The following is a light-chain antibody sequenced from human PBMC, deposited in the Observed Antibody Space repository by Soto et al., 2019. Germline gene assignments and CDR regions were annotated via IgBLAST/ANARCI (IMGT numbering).Light chain of an antibody. J-gene: IGKJ4*01. Sequence: EIVLTQSPGTLSLSPGERATLSCRASQSVSSSYLAWYQQKPGQAPRLLIYGASSRATGIPDRFSGSGSGTDFTLTISRLEPGDFAVYYCQQYGSSPLTFVGGTKV. V-gene: IGKV3-20*01. CDR2: GAS. CDR3: QQYGSSPLT. CDR1: QSVSSSY.